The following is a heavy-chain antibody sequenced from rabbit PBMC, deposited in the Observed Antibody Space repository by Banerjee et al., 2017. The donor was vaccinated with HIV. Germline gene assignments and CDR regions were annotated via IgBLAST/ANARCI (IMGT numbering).Heavy chain of an antibody. D-gene: IGHD4-1*01. CDR3: ARDLAGVIGWNFNL. CDR1: GFTFSNYW. CDR2: INSSSGNT. V-gene: IGHV1S45*01. Sequence: QEQLEESGGDLVKPEGSLTLTCTASGFTFSNYWICWVRQAPGKGLEWIACINSSSGNTVYATWAKGRFTISKTSSTTVTLQMTSLTAADTATYFCARDLAGVIGWNFNLWGPGTLVTVS. J-gene: IGHJ4*01.